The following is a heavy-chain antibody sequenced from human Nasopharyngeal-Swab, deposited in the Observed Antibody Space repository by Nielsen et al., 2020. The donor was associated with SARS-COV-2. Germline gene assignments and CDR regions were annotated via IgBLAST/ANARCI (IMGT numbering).Heavy chain of an antibody. Sequence: ASVKVSCKASGYTFTSYGISWVRQAPGQGLEWMGWISAYNGNTNYVQKIQGRVTMTTDTSTSTAYMELRSLRSDDTAVYYCARALGIAAAGTSSLYGYWGQGTLVTVSS. CDR2: ISAYNGNT. CDR3: ARALGIAAAGTSSLYGY. V-gene: IGHV1-18*01. D-gene: IGHD6-13*01. CDR1: GYTFTSYG. J-gene: IGHJ4*02.